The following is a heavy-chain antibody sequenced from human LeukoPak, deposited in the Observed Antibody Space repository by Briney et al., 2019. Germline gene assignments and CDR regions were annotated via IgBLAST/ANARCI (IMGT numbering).Heavy chain of an antibody. CDR1: GFTFSSYA. CDR2: ISGSGGST. V-gene: IGHV3-23*01. Sequence: PGGSLRLSCAASGFTFSSYAMSWVRQAPGKGQEWVSAISGSGGSTYYADSVRGRFTISRDNSKNTLYLQMNSLRAEDTAVYYCAKGGTRISSSSDYWGQGTLVTVAS. J-gene: IGHJ4*02. CDR3: AKGGTRISSSSDY. D-gene: IGHD6-6*01.